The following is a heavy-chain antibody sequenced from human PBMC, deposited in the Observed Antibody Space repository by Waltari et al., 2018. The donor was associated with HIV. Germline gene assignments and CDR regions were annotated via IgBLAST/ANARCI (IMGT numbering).Heavy chain of an antibody. Sequence: EVHLVESGGGLVKPGGSLRLSCAASGLPFRVYSMTWARQAPGKGLEWVSTIDSSSSYIDYADSVRGRFTISRDNAKNSLFLQMDALRAEDTAFYYCARFDGGNSEVYHWGQGTLVTVSS. CDR3: ARFDGGNSEVYH. CDR2: IDSSSSYI. CDR1: GLPFRVYS. J-gene: IGHJ4*02. D-gene: IGHD2-21*02. V-gene: IGHV3-21*04.